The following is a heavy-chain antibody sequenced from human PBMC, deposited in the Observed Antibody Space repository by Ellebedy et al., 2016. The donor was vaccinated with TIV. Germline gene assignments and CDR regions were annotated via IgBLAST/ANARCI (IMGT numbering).Heavy chain of an antibody. CDR1: GYTLTELP. J-gene: IGHJ4*02. CDR2: FDPEEGKT. Sequence: AASVKVSCKVSGYTLTELPMHWVRQAPGKGLEWMGGFDPEEGKTVYAQRFQGRVTLTEDTATDTAYMELSSLTSEDTAVYYCASPGYYGPFDHWGRGTLVTVSS. D-gene: IGHD3-3*01. V-gene: IGHV1-24*01. CDR3: ASPGYYGPFDH.